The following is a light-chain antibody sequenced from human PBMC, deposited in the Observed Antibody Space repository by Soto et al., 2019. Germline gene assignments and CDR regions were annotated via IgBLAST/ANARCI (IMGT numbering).Light chain of an antibody. Sequence: DIQMTQSPSTLSASVGDRVTITCRASQRISTWLAWYQQKPGKAPQLLISDASNLESGVPSRFSGSESGADFTLTISSLRPDDFATFYCQQYKVYPYTFGQGTRL. CDR3: QQYKVYPYT. CDR1: QRISTW. V-gene: IGKV1-5*01. CDR2: DAS. J-gene: IGKJ2*01.